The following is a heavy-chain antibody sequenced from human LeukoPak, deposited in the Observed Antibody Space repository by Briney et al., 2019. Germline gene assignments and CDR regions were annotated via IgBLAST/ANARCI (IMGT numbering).Heavy chain of an antibody. CDR3: ARGTFGMSFDY. J-gene: IGHJ4*02. CDR1: GGSISSGGYY. CDR2: IYYSGST. D-gene: IGHD3-16*01. V-gene: IGHV4-31*03. Sequence: SETLSLTCTVSGGSISSGGYYWSWIRQHPGKGLEWIGYIYYSGSTYYNPSLKSRVTISVDTSKNQFSLKLSSATAADTAVYYCARGTFGMSFDYWGQGTLVTVSS.